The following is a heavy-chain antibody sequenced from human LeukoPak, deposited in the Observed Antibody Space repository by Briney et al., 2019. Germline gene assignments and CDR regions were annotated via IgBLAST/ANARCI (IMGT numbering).Heavy chain of an antibody. J-gene: IGHJ4*02. V-gene: IGHV3-7*05. D-gene: IGHD4-17*01. CDR3: ARDYDYGDYPGY. CDR1: GFTFSSYW. Sequence: PGGSLRLSCAASGFTFSSYWMSWVRQAPGKGLEWVANIEQDGSEKYYVDSVKGRFTISRDNAKNSLYLQMNSLRAEDTALYYCARDYDYGDYPGYWGQGTLVTVSS. CDR2: IEQDGSEK.